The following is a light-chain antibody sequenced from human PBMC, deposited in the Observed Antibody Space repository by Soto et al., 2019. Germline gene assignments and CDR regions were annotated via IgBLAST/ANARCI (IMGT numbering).Light chain of an antibody. CDR3: SSHAGSNNYV. V-gene: IGLV1-40*01. CDR2: NYV. CDR1: SSNIGAGYG. Sequence: QSVLTQPPSVSGAPGQRVTISCAGSSSNIGAGYGVHWYQQLPGRAPKLLIHNYVNRPSGVPDRFSGSKSGTSASLAITGLQGEDEGDYYCSSHAGSNNYVFGTGTKLTVL. J-gene: IGLJ1*01.